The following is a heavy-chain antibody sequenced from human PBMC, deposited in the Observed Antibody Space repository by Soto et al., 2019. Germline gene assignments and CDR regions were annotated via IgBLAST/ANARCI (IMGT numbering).Heavy chain of an antibody. J-gene: IGHJ5*02. CDR2: INPSGGST. Sequence: ASVKVSYKASGYTFTSYYMHWVRQAPGQGLEWMGIINPSGGSTSYAQKFQGRVTMTRDTSTSIVYMEPSSLRSEDTAVYYCARDSGSVPAAMKESWFDPWGQGTLVTVS. CDR3: ARDSGSVPAAMKESWFDP. V-gene: IGHV1-46*03. D-gene: IGHD2-2*01. CDR1: GYTFTSYY.